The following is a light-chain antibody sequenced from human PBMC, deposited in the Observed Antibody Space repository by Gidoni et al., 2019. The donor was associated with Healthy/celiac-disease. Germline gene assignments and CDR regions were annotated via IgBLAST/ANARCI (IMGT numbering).Light chain of an antibody. CDR2: DVS. Sequence: HSALNPHRPVSGSRGQAATISCTGTSSDVGGDNYVSWYQQHPGKAPKLIFYDVSKRPSGVPDRFSGSTSGNTASLTISGLQAGDEADYYFCPCAGSYWVFGGGTKLTVL. CDR3: CPCAGSYWV. CDR1: SSDVGGDNY. J-gene: IGLJ3*02. V-gene: IGLV2-11*01.